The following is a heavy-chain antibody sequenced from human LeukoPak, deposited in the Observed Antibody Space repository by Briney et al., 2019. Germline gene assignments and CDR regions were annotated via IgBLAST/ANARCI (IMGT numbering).Heavy chain of an antibody. V-gene: IGHV4-39*01. Sequence: SETLSLICTVSGDSITTSGYYWGWIRQPPGKGLQWIASIDYSGATYYNPSFNSRVAISGDRSKNQFSLKFHSVTAADTAVYYCARRTRDFRGPSPFDYWGQGTLVAVSP. J-gene: IGHJ4*02. D-gene: IGHD3-3*01. CDR1: GDSITTSGYY. CDR2: IDYSGAT. CDR3: ARRTRDFRGPSPFDY.